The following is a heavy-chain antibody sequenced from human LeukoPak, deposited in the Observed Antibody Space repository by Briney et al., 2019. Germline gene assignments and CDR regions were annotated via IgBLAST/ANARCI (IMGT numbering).Heavy chain of an antibody. J-gene: IGHJ5*02. Sequence: PGGSLRLSCAASGFTFSSYAMGWVRQAPGKGLEWVSGISGSGGSTYYADSVRGRFTISRDNSKNTLYLQMNNLRAEDTAIYYCVKDFILRGLTFDWFDPWGQGTLVTVSS. V-gene: IGHV3-23*01. CDR3: VKDFILRGLTFDWFDP. CDR1: GFTFSSYA. CDR2: ISGSGGST. D-gene: IGHD3-10*01.